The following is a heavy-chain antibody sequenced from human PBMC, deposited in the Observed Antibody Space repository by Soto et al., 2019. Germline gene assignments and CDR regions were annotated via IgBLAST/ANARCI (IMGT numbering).Heavy chain of an antibody. CDR1: GFTFSGSA. J-gene: IGHJ4*02. Sequence: GGSLRLSCAASGFTFSGSAMHWVRQASGKGLEWVGRVRSKANSYATSYAASVKGRFTTSRDDSKNTAYLQMNSLKTEDTAVYYCTSLRYFDWHETNWGQGTLVTVSS. V-gene: IGHV3-73*01. CDR3: TSLRYFDWHETN. D-gene: IGHD3-9*01. CDR2: VRSKANSYAT.